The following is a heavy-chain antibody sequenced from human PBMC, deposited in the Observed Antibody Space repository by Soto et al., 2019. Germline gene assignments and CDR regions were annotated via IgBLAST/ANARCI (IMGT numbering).Heavy chain of an antibody. CDR2: IIPIFGTA. V-gene: IGHV1-69*01. CDR1: GGTFSSCA. CDR3: ARGGYYYDSSGYYRRGARASEYFQH. Sequence: QVQLVQSGAEVKKPGSSVKVSCKASGGTFSSCAISWVRQAPGQGLEWMGGIIPIFGTANYAQKFQGRVTITADESTSTAYMELSSLRSEDTAVYYCARGGYYYDSSGYYRRGARASEYFQHWGQGTLVTVSS. J-gene: IGHJ1*01. D-gene: IGHD3-22*01.